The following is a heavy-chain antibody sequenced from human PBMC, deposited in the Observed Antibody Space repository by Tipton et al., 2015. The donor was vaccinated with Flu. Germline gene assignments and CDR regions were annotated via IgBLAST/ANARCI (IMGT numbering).Heavy chain of an antibody. Sequence: QLVQSGAEVKKPGASVKVSCKASGYTFTSYYMHWVRQAPGQGLEWMGIINPSGGSTSYAQKFQGRVTMTRDTSTSTVYMELSSLRSEDTAVYYCAREDRFSVAADAFDIWGQGTMVTVSS. J-gene: IGHJ3*02. CDR2: INPSGGST. V-gene: IGHV1-46*01. CDR1: GYTFTSYY. CDR3: AREDRFSVAADAFDI. D-gene: IGHD6-25*01.